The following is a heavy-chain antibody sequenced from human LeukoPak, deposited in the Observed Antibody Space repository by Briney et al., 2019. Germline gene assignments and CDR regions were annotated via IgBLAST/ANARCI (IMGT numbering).Heavy chain of an antibody. J-gene: IGHJ6*02. CDR1: GGTFSSYA. CDR2: ILPIFGTP. CDR3: ASNPKRYCSGGSCPYYYYGMDV. D-gene: IGHD2-15*01. V-gene: IGHV1-69*13. Sequence: SVKVSCRASGGTFSSYAISWVRQAPGQGLEWMGGILPIFGTPNYAQKFQGTVTITADEFMSTAYMELSSLRSEDTAVYYCASNPKRYCSGGSCPYYYYGMDVWGQGTTVTVSS.